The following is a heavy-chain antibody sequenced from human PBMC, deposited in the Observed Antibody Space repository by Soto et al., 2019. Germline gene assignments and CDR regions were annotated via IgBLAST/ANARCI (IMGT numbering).Heavy chain of an antibody. V-gene: IGHV4-59*04. CDR3: AGDFFDSSDYTTNWFDP. CDR1: GGSIISYY. J-gene: IGHJ5*02. D-gene: IGHD3-22*01. CDR2: IYYSGNA. Sequence: SETLSLTCSVSGGSIISYYWSWIRQPPGKGLEWIGYIYYSGNAYYNPSLKSRVTISVDTSKNQFSLKLTSVTAADAALYYCAGDFFDSSDYTTNWFDPWGQGTLVTVSS.